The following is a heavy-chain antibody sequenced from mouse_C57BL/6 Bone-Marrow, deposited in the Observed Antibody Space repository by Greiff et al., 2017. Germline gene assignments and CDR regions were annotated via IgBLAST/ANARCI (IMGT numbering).Heavy chain of an antibody. Sequence: VQLQESGAELVRPGASVKLSCKASGYTFTDYYINWVKQRPGQGLEWIARIYPGSGNTYYNEKFKGKATLTAEKSSSTAYMQLSSLTSEDSAVYFCARGGVVAYYYAMDYWGQGTSVTVSS. J-gene: IGHJ4*01. CDR1: GYTFTDYY. V-gene: IGHV1-76*01. D-gene: IGHD1-1*01. CDR2: IYPGSGNT. CDR3: ARGGVVAYYYAMDY.